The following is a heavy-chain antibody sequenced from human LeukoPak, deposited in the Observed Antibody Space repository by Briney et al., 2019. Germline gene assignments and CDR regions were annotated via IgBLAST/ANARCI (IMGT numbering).Heavy chain of an antibody. V-gene: IGHV1-69*05. J-gene: IGHJ3*02. D-gene: IGHD2-15*01. CDR1: GGTFSSYA. CDR2: IIPIFGTA. CDR3: ARKRDCSGGSCYVAAFDI. Sequence: SVKVSCKASGGTFSSYAISWVRQAPGQGLEWMGGIIPIFGTANYAQKFQGRVTITTDESTSTAYMELSSLRSEDTAVYYCARKRDCSGGSCYVAAFDIWGQGTMVTVSS.